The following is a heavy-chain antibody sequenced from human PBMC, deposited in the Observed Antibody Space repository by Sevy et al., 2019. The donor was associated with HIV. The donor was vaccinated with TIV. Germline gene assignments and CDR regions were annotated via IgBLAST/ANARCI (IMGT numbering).Heavy chain of an antibody. Sequence: SETPSLTCTVSGGSISSSSYDWGWIRQPPGKGLEWIGSMYYSGNTYYNPSLKSRVTIFVDTSKNQISLKLTSVTAADTAVYYCARQGGIVDRAFDYWGQGTLVTVSS. J-gene: IGHJ4*02. V-gene: IGHV4-39*01. CDR1: GGSISSSSYD. CDR3: ARQGGIVDRAFDY. D-gene: IGHD2-21*01. CDR2: MYYSGNT.